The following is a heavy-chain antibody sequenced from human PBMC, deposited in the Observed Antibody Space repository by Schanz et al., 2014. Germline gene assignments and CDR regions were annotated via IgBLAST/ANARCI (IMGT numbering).Heavy chain of an antibody. J-gene: IGHJ4*02. CDR3: ARLVVGATTGTLDY. CDR2: IYYSGST. D-gene: IGHD1-26*01. Sequence: QVQLQESGPGLVKPSETLSLTCTVSGDSITSNYWSWIRQPPGKGLEWIGYIYYSGSTNYNPSLKKRVSFSVDTSKNQLSLRLNSVTAADTAVYFCARLVVGATTGTLDYWGQGTLVTVSS. CDR1: GDSITSNY. V-gene: IGHV4-59*08.